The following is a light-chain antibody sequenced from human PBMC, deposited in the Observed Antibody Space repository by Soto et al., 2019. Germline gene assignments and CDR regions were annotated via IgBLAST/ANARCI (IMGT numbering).Light chain of an antibody. CDR2: GAS. CDR1: QGISNY. V-gene: IGKV1-27*01. CDR3: QKYNRAPLT. J-gene: IGKJ5*01. Sequence: DIQMTQSPSSLSASVGGRVTITCRASQGISNYLAWYQQKPGKVPELLIYGASTLQSGVPSRFSGSGSGTDFTLTITSLQPEDVATYYCQKYNRAPLTFGQGTRLENK.